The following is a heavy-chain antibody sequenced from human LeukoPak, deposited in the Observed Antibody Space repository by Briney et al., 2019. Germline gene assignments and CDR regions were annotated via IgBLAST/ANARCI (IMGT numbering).Heavy chain of an antibody. CDR2: TKPDGTAE. CDR1: GFTFRNYW. V-gene: IGHV3-7*01. D-gene: IGHD2-15*01. CDR3: ARDGGLHTNFDY. Sequence: GGSLRLSCAASGFTFRNYWMGWVRQAPGKGLEWVANTKPDGTAEYYADSVRGRFTTSRDNANDFLYLQMNSLRGEDTAVYYCARDGGLHTNFDYWGQGTLVTVSS. J-gene: IGHJ4*02.